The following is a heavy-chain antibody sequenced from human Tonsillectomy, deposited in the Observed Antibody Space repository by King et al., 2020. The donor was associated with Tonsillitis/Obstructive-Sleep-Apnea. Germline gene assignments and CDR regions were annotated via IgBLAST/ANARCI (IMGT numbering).Heavy chain of an antibody. D-gene: IGHD3-3*01. CDR3: AGPTSITISGDAFDI. Sequence: VQLVESGAEVTKPGESLKISCKDSGYSFTSYYIGWVRQMPGKGLEWMGIIYPGDSDTRYSPSFQGQVTISADRSITTAYLQWSSLKAPDPAMYYCAGPTSITISGDAFDIWGQGTMVTVSS. J-gene: IGHJ3*02. CDR1: GYSFTSYY. CDR2: IYPGDSDT. V-gene: IGHV5-51*01.